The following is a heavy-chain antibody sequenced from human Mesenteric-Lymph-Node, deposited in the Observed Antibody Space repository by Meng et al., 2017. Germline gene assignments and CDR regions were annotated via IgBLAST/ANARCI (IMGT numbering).Heavy chain of an antibody. CDR1: GGSFSGYY. V-gene: IGHV4-34*01. CDR3: ARASSPRDWFDP. Sequence: QVRREQGGAGLLKPSGPLSLTCAVYGGSFSGYYWSWIRQPPGKGLEWIGEINHSGSTNYNPSLKSRVTISVDTSKNQFSLKLSSVTAADTAVYYCARASSPRDWFDPWGQGTLVTVSS. D-gene: IGHD3-10*01. J-gene: IGHJ5*02. CDR2: INHSGST.